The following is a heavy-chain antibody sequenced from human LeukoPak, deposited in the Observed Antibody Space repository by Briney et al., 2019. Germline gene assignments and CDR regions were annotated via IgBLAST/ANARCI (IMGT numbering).Heavy chain of an antibody. D-gene: IGHD3-16*01. CDR2: ISSSYSII. Sequence: GGSLRLSCAVSGFTFSSYSMNWVRQAPGKGLEWVSYISSSYSIISYADSVKGRFTLSIDNAENSLYLQMNSLRDEDTAVYYCARDYAYAFDIWGQGTMVTVSS. V-gene: IGHV3-48*02. J-gene: IGHJ3*02. CDR3: ARDYAYAFDI. CDR1: GFTFSSYS.